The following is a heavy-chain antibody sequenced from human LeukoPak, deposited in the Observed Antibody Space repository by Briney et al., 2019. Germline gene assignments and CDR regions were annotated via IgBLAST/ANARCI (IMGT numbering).Heavy chain of an antibody. J-gene: IGHJ4*02. Sequence: TSETLSLTCAVYGGSFSGYYWSWIRQPPGKGLERIGEINHSGSTNYNPSLKSRVTISVDTSKNQFSLKLSSVTAADTAVYYCATEMATISHWGQGTLVTVSS. V-gene: IGHV4-34*01. CDR3: ATEMATISH. D-gene: IGHD5-24*01. CDR2: INHSGST. CDR1: GGSFSGYY.